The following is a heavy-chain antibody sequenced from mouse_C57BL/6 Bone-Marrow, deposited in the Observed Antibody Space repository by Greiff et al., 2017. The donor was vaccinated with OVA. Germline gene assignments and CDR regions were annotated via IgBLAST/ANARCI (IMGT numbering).Heavy chain of an antibody. CDR2: INPSTGGT. CDR1: GYSFTGYY. Sequence: VQLKESGPELVKPGASVKISCKASGYSFTGYYMNWVKQSPEKSLEWIGEINPSTGGTTYNQKFKAKATLTVDKSSSTAYMQLKSLTSEDSAVYYCAKESLLRGFAYWGQGTLVTVSA. CDR3: AKESLLRGFAY. V-gene: IGHV1-42*01. J-gene: IGHJ3*01. D-gene: IGHD1-1*01.